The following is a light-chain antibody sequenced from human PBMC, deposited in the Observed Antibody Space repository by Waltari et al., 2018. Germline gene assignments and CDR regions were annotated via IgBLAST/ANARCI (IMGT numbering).Light chain of an antibody. CDR1: QSLVHSDGNTY. J-gene: IGKJ1*01. CDR3: MQGTHWPRK. CDR2: KVS. V-gene: IGKV2-30*02. Sequence: DVVMTQSPLSLPVTLGQPASISCRSSQSLVHSDGNTYLNWFQQRPGQSPRRLIYKVSNRDSGVPDRFSGSGSGTDFTLKISRVEAEDVGVYYCMQGTHWPRKFGQGTKVEIK.